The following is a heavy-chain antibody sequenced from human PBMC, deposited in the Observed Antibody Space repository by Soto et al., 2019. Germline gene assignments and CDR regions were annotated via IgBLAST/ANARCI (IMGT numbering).Heavy chain of an antibody. Sequence: GGSLRLSCSASGFTFSSYAMHWVRQAPGKGLEYVSAISSNGGSTYYADSVKGRFTISRDNSKNTLYLQMSSLRAEDTAVYYCVKDAPSYGSGIGAQYYYYGMDVWGQGTTVTVSS. D-gene: IGHD3-10*01. J-gene: IGHJ6*02. CDR1: GFTFSSYA. V-gene: IGHV3-64D*08. CDR2: ISSNGGST. CDR3: VKDAPSYGSGIGAQYYYYGMDV.